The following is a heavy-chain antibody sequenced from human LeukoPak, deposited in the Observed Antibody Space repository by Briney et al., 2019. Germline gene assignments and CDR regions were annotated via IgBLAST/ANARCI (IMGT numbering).Heavy chain of an antibody. D-gene: IGHD3-22*01. Sequence: GGSLRLSCAASGFTFSSYAMSWVRQAPGKGLEWVSAISGSGGSTYYAASVKGRFTISRDNSKNTLYLQMNSLRAEDTAVYYCAKSTEGGSGYYLEYFQHWGQGTLVTVSS. CDR1: GFTFSSYA. V-gene: IGHV3-23*01. CDR3: AKSTEGGSGYYLEYFQH. J-gene: IGHJ1*01. CDR2: ISGSGGST.